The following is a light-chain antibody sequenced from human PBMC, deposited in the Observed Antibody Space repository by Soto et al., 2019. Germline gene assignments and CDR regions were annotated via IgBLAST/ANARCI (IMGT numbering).Light chain of an antibody. J-gene: IGKJ1*01. CDR2: GAS. V-gene: IGKV3-15*01. Sequence: DIVMTQSPATLSVSPGERATLSCRASQSVSSSLAWYQQKPGQAPRLLIYGASTRATGIPARFSGSGSGTEFILTISGMQSEDFAAYYCQQYNNWPRTFGQGTKVEIK. CDR1: QSVSSS. CDR3: QQYNNWPRT.